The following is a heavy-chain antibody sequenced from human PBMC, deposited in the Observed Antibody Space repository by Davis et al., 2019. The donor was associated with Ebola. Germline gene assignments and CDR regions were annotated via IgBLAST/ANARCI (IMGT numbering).Heavy chain of an antibody. CDR3: ARDRGGYYDFWSGYYTFDY. D-gene: IGHD3-3*01. V-gene: IGHV1-18*04. CDR1: GYTFTSYG. Sequence: ASVKVSCKASGYTFTSYGISWVRQAPGQGLEWMGWISAYNGNTNYAQKLQGRVTMTTDTSTSTAYMELRSLRSDDTAVYYCARDRGGYYDFWSGYYTFDYWGQGTLVTVSS. CDR2: ISAYNGNT. J-gene: IGHJ4*02.